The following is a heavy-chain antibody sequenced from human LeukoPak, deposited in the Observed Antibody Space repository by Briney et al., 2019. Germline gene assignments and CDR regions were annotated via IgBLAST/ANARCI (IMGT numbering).Heavy chain of an antibody. D-gene: IGHD3-22*01. Sequence: GSLRLFFAGSGFTFSNYGMQWVRQAPGKGVGGVAVISYDGSNEYYADSVKGRFTISRDNSKNTLYLQMSSLRAEDTAVYYCARELYDSSGYFNEGIDYWAREPWSPSPQ. V-gene: IGHV3-30*03. CDR1: GFTFSNYG. J-gene: IGHJ4*02. CDR3: ARELYDSSGYFNEGIDY. CDR2: ISYDGSNE.